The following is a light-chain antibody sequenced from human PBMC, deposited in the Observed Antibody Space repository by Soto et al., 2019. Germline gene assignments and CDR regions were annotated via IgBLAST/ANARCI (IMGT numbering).Light chain of an antibody. V-gene: IGKV1-5*01. CDR1: QSISSW. Sequence: DIEMTQSPSTLSASVGDRVTITCRASQSISSWLAWYQQKPGKAPKLLIYDASSLESGVPSRFSGSGSGTEFTLTISSLQSEDSAVYYCQQYHDWPPLTFGGGTKVDIK. CDR3: QQYHDWPPLT. CDR2: DAS. J-gene: IGKJ4*01.